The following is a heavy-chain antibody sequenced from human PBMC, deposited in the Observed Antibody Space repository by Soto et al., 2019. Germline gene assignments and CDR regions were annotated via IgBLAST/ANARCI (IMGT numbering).Heavy chain of an antibody. CDR2: IRSKANSYAT. J-gene: IGHJ4*02. V-gene: IGHV3-73*01. CDR3: TRLDLRIAAAGSFDY. D-gene: IGHD6-13*01. CDR1: GFTFSGSA. Sequence: GGSLSLSCAASGFTFSGSAMHWVRQASGKGLEWVGRIRSKANSYATAYAASVKGRFTISRDDSKNTAYLQMNSLKTEDTAVYYCTRLDLRIAAAGSFDYWGQGTLVTVSS.